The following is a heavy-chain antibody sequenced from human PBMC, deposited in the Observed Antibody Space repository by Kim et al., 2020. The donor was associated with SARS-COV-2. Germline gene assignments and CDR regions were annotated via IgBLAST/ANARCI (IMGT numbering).Heavy chain of an antibody. J-gene: IGHJ6*03. Sequence: YADTGKGRFTISRDNSKNTLYLQMNSLRAEDTAVYYCAKASADYYMDVWGKGTTVTVSS. V-gene: IGHV3-30*02. CDR3: AKASADYYMDV.